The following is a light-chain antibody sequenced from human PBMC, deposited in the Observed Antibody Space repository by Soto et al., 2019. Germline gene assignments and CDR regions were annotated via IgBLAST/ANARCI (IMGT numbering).Light chain of an antibody. Sequence: QSVLTQPPSASVTPGQRATISCSGSSSNIGSNTVNWYQQLPGTAPKLLIYSNNQRPSGVPDRFSGSKSGTSASLAISGLQSEDEADYYCAAWDDSLNGVVFGGGTKLTVL. J-gene: IGLJ2*01. V-gene: IGLV1-44*01. CDR2: SNN. CDR3: AAWDDSLNGVV. CDR1: SSNIGSNT.